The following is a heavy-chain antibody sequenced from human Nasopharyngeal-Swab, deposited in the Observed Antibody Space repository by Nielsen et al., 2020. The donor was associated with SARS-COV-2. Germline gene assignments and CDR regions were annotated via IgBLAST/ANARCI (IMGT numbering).Heavy chain of an antibody. V-gene: IGHV3-21*01. CDR3: ASGGGIGCSGGSCYSSLWYYYYMDV. CDR2: ISSSSSYI. J-gene: IGHJ6*03. D-gene: IGHD2-15*01. Sequence: WIRQPPGKGLEWVSSISSSSSYIYYADSVKGRFTISRDNAKNSLYLQMNSLRAEDTAVYYWASGGGIGCSGGSCYSSLWYYYYMDVWGKGTTVTVSS.